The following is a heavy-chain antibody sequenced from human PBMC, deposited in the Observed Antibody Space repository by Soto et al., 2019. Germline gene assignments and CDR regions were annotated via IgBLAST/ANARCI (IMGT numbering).Heavy chain of an antibody. V-gene: IGHV1-2*02. CDR1: GYTFTGYY. Sequence: GALVKVSCKASGYTFTGYYMHWVRQAPGQGLEWMGWINPNSGGTNYAQKFQGRVTMTRDTSISTAYMELSRLRSDDTAVYYCARAVKDYDSSGYYYSYYYYGMDVWGQGTTVTVSS. J-gene: IGHJ6*02. CDR2: INPNSGGT. CDR3: ARAVKDYDSSGYYYSYYYYGMDV. D-gene: IGHD3-22*01.